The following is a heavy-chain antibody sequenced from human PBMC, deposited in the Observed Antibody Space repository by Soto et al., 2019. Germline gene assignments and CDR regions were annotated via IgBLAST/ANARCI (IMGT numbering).Heavy chain of an antibody. CDR1: GGSIGSAAYY. Sequence: QVQLQESGPGLVKPSQTLSLTCTVSGGSIGSAAYYWSWIRQHPGKGLEWIGYISHSGSTYYNPSRKSRVSISEDTSKNQFSLSLTSVTAADTAVYCCAREYTYRSNIFDCWGQGALVTVSS. CDR3: AREYTYRSNIFDC. J-gene: IGHJ4*02. V-gene: IGHV4-31*03. D-gene: IGHD1-1*01. CDR2: ISHSGST.